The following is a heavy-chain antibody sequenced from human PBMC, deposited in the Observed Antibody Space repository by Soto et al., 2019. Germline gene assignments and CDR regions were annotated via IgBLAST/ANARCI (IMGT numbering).Heavy chain of an antibody. V-gene: IGHV1-2*04. CDR2: INPNSGGT. CDR3: ARGPLEQWLVGVFDY. J-gene: IGHJ4*02. CDR1: GYTFTGYY. D-gene: IGHD6-19*01. Sequence: ASVKVSCKASGYTFTGYYMHWVRQAPGQGLEWMGWINPNSGGTNYAQKFQGWVTMTRDTSISTAYMELSRLRSDDTAVYYCARGPLEQWLVGVFDYWGQGTLVNVSS.